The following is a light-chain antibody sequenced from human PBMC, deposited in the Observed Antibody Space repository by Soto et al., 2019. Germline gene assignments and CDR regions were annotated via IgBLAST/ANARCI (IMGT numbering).Light chain of an antibody. CDR2: EVS. CDR1: SSDIGSNNY. V-gene: IGLV2-14*01. CDR3: SSYTTTPRL. J-gene: IGLJ3*02. Sequence: QSALTQPASVSGSPGQSITISCTGTSSDIGSNNYVSWFQQRPGKAPTLIIYEVSNRPSGVSTHFSGSKSGNTASLTISGPLPEDEAEYYCSSYTTTPRLFGGGTKLTVL.